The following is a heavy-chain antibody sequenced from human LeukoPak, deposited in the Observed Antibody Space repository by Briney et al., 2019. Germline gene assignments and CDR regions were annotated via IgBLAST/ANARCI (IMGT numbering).Heavy chain of an antibody. J-gene: IGHJ2*01. Sequence: PSETLSLTCTVSSGSISSYYWSWIRQPPGKGLEWIGYIYYSGSTYYNPSLKSRVTISVDTSKNQFSLKLSSVTAADTAVYYCARQPYYYDSSGYGNWYFDLWGRGTLVTVSS. D-gene: IGHD3-22*01. CDR3: ARQPYYYDSSGYGNWYFDL. V-gene: IGHV4-59*04. CDR1: SGSISSYY. CDR2: IYYSGST.